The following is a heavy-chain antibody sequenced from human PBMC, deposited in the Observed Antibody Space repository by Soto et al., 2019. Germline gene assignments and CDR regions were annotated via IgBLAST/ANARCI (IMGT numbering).Heavy chain of an antibody. CDR1: GFTFSSFG. CDR3: AKDRGWSSADLDY. CDR2: ISYDGSKK. Sequence: QVQLVESGGGVVQPGRSLRLSCAASGFTFSSFGMHWVRQVPGKGLEWVALISYDGSKKYYADSVKGRFTISRDKSKNTLYLQMNSLRVXXTAVYYCAKDRGWSSADLDYWGQGTLVTVSS. V-gene: IGHV3-30*18. J-gene: IGHJ4*02. D-gene: IGHD6-19*01.